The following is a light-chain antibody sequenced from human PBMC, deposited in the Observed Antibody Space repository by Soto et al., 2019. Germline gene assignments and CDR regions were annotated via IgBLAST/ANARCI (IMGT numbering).Light chain of an antibody. CDR2: WAS. Sequence: DNVMTQSPDSLAVSLGERATINCKSSQSVLYSSNNKNYLAWYQQKPGQPPKLLIYWASTRESGVPDRFSGSGSGTDFTLTISSLQAEDVAVSYCQQYYSTPPYTFGQGTKLEIK. CDR3: QQYYSTPPYT. V-gene: IGKV4-1*01. CDR1: QSVLYSSNNKNY. J-gene: IGKJ2*01.